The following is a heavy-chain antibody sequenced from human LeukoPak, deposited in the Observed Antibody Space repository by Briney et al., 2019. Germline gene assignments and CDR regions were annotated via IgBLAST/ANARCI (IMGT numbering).Heavy chain of an antibody. J-gene: IGHJ4*02. D-gene: IGHD6-25*01. CDR2: IWYDGSDK. Sequence: GGSLRLSCAASGFTFSSYGMHWVRQAPGKGLEWVAVIWYDGSDKYYADSVKGRFTISRDNSKNTLYLQMNSLRAEDTAVYYCARITDSGYYFDYWGQGTLVTVSS. V-gene: IGHV3-33*08. CDR1: GFTFSSYG. CDR3: ARITDSGYYFDY.